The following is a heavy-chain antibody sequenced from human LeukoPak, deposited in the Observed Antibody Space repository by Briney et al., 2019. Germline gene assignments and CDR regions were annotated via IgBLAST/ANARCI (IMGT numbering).Heavy chain of an antibody. CDR2: FNGDGSSP. J-gene: IGHJ4*02. V-gene: IGHV3-74*01. CDR1: GSTFSSYW. CDR3: ARGSPQYDSSGYLIDY. D-gene: IGHD3-22*01. Sequence: GGSLRLSCAASGSTFSSYWMHWVSQAPGKGLVWVSRFNGDGSSPAYADSVKGRFTISRDNAKNTLYLEMKSLTAEDTAVYYCARGSPQYDSSGYLIDYWGQGTLVTVSS.